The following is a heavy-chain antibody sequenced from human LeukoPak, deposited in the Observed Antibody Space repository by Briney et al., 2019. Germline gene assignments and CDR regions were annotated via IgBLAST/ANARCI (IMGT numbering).Heavy chain of an antibody. CDR3: ARVGGSYKPDFDY. J-gene: IGHJ4*02. Sequence: ASVKVSCKASGYTFTDYYMHWVRQVPGQGLEWMGWINPNSGDTNYAQQFQGRVTMTRDTSISTAYMELSRLTSDDTAVYYCARVGGSYKPDFDYWGQGTLVTVSS. CDR1: GYTFTDYY. V-gene: IGHV1-2*02. CDR2: INPNSGDT. D-gene: IGHD1-26*01.